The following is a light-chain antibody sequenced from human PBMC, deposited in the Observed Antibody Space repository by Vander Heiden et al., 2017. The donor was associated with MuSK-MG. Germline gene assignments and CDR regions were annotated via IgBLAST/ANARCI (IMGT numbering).Light chain of an antibody. V-gene: IGLV3-27*01. CDR1: VLGRKY. CDR2: KDS. CDR3: YCATDNYLGL. J-gene: IGLJ2*01. Sequence: YELTQPSPVSVTPGQTARITCSGDVLGRKYARWFQQKPGQAPFLLIYKDSERPSGIPERFSGSSSGTTITLTISGAQVEDEAEYYCYCATDNYLGLFGGGTKLTVL.